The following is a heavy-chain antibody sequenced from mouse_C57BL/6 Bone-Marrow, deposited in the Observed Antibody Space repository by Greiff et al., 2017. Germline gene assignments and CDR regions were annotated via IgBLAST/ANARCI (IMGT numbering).Heavy chain of an antibody. Sequence: EVQGVESGGDLVKPGGSLKLSCAASGFTFSSYGMSWVRQTPDKRLEWVATISSGGSYTYYPDSVKGRFTISRDNAKNTLYLQRSSLKSEDTAMYYGARRGPVYAMDYWGQGTSVTVSS. V-gene: IGHV5-6*01. J-gene: IGHJ4*01. CDR1: GFTFSSYG. CDR3: ARRGPVYAMDY. CDR2: ISSGGSYT.